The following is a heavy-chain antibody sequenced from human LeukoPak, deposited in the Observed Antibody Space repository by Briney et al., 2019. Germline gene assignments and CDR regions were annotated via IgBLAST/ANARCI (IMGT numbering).Heavy chain of an antibody. CDR1: GFTFSSYA. V-gene: IGHV3-23*01. J-gene: IGHJ4*02. D-gene: IGHD6-6*01. CDR3: AKDLGVRYYFDY. Sequence: PGGSLRLSCAASGFTFSSYAMSWVRQAPGKGLEWVSAIRGSGGSTYYADSVKGRFTISRDNSKNTLYLQMNSLRAEDTAVYYCAKDLGVRYYFDYWGRGTLVTVSS. CDR2: IRGSGGST.